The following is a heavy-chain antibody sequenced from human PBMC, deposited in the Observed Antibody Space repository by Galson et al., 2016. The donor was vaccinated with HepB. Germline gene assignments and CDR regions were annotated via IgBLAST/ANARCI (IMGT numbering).Heavy chain of an antibody. CDR1: GFTFNIAW. J-gene: IGHJ2*01. V-gene: IGHV3-53*01. Sequence: SLRLSCAASGFTFNIAWMTWVRQAPGKGLEWVSTIYSGGTPYYAASVKGRFTISRDNSKNTLYLQMNSLRVEDTAVYYCARDGSGTSTGGLWGRGTLVTVSS. D-gene: IGHD1-26*01. CDR3: ARDGSGTSTGGL. CDR2: IYSGGTP.